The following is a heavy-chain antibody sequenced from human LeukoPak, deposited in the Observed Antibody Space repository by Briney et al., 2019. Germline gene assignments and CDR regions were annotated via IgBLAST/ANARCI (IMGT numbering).Heavy chain of an antibody. J-gene: IGHJ4*02. Sequence: GGSLRLSCAASGFTFSSYAMHWVRQAPGKGLEWVAVISCDGSNKYYADSVKGRFTISRDNSKNTLYLQMNSLRAEDTAVYYCARDRKTYYYDSSGYYLNYWGQGTLVTVSS. V-gene: IGHV3-30*04. D-gene: IGHD3-22*01. CDR1: GFTFSSYA. CDR2: ISCDGSNK. CDR3: ARDRKTYYYDSSGYYLNY.